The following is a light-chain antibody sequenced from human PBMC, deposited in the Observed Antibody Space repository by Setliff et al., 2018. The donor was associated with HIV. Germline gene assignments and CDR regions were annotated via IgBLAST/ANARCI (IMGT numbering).Light chain of an antibody. CDR3: SSYTSSSTLV. J-gene: IGLJ3*02. Sequence: QSALTQPASVSGSPGQSITISCTGTNSDIGDYNYVSWYQQHPGKAPKLMIYDVSNRPSGVSNRFSGSKSGNTASLTISGLQAEDEAAYYCSSYTSSSTLVFGGGTKVTVL. CDR1: NSDIGDYNY. CDR2: DVS. V-gene: IGLV2-14*03.